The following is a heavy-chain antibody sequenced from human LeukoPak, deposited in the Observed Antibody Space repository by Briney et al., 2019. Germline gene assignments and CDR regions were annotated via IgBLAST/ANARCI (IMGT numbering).Heavy chain of an antibody. CDR1: GGSISSYY. J-gene: IGHJ4*02. V-gene: IGHV4-4*07. CDR3: ARESYDSSGYYYEFDY. D-gene: IGHD3-22*01. CDR2: IYTSGST. Sequence: SETLSLTCTVSGGSISSYYWSWIRQPAGKGLEWIGRIYTSGSTNYNPSLKSRVTMSVDTSKNQFSLKLSSVTAADTAVYYCARESYDSSGYYYEFDYWGQGTLVTVSS.